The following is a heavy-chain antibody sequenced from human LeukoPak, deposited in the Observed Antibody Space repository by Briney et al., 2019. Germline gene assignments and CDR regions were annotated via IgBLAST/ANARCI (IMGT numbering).Heavy chain of an antibody. D-gene: IGHD3-22*01. CDR3: ARDPGYDSSGRDAFDI. Sequence: SQTLSLTCTVSGGSISSGSYYWSWIRQPAGKGLEWIGRIYTSGSTNYNPSIKSRVTISVDTSKNQFYLKLSSVTAADTAVYYCARDPGYDSSGRDAFDIWGQGTMVTVSS. V-gene: IGHV4-61*02. CDR1: GGSISSGSYY. CDR2: IYTSGST. J-gene: IGHJ3*02.